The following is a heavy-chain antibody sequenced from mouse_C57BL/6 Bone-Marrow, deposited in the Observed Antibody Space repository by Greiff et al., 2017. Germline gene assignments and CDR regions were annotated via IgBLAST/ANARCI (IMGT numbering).Heavy chain of an antibody. CDR3: AREFYYYGSSYGWYFDV. J-gene: IGHJ1*03. Sequence: DVKLQESGPGLAKPSQTLSLTCSVTGYSITSDYWNWIRKFPGNKLEYMGYISYSGSTYYNPSLKSRISITRDTSKNQYYLQLNSVTTEDTATYYCAREFYYYGSSYGWYFDVWGTGTTVTVSS. D-gene: IGHD1-1*01. CDR1: GYSITSDY. CDR2: ISYSGST. V-gene: IGHV3-8*01.